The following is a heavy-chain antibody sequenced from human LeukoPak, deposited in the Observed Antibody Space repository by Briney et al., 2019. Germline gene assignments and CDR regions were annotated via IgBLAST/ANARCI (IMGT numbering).Heavy chain of an antibody. J-gene: IGHJ4*02. CDR2: INSDGSTT. Sequence: GGSLRLSCEASGFTFSSYWMHWVRQVPGKGLVWVSRINSDGSTTTYADSVKGRFTISRDNAKNTLYLQMNSLRAEDTAVYYCARRSYCSGGSRVHSFDYWGQGTLVTVSS. CDR3: ARRSYCSGGSRVHSFDY. D-gene: IGHD2-15*01. CDR1: GFTFSSYW. V-gene: IGHV3-74*01.